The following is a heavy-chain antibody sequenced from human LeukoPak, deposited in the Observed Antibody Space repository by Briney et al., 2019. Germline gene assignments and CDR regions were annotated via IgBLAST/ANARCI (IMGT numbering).Heavy chain of an antibody. J-gene: IGHJ4*02. CDR1: GGSITNYY. CDR3: ARQSSDYASFND. D-gene: IGHD4-17*01. V-gene: IGHV4-59*08. Sequence: SEALSLTCTVSGGSITNYYWSWIRQPPGKGLEWIGFIYFSGSTNYNPSLKSRITISVDTSKTQFSLKLSSVTAADTAVYYCARQSSDYASFNDWGQGTLVTVSS. CDR2: IYFSGST.